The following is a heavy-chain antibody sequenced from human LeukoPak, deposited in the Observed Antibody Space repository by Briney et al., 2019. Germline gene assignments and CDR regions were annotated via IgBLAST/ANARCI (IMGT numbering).Heavy chain of an antibody. CDR1: GYTFTSYA. CDR2: INTNTGNP. J-gene: IGHJ5*02. V-gene: IGHV7-4-1*01. D-gene: IGHD6-13*01. CDR3: P. Sequence: ASVKVSCKASGYTFTSYAMNWVRQAPGQGLEWMGWINTNTGNPTYAQGFTGRFVFSLDTSVSTAYYCAREVVAAADNNWFDPWGQGTLVTVSS.